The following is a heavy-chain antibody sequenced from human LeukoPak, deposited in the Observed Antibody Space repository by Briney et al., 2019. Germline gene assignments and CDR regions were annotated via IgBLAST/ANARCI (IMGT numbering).Heavy chain of an antibody. CDR2: ISSSSSYI. Sequence: GGSLRLSCAASGFTFSSYSMNWDRQAPGKGLEWVSSISSSSSYIYYADSVKGRFTISRDNAKNSLYLQMNSPRAEDTAVYYCARDRYSSPMDVWGKGTTVTVSS. D-gene: IGHD6-13*01. CDR3: ARDRYSSPMDV. V-gene: IGHV3-21*01. CDR1: GFTFSSYS. J-gene: IGHJ6*03.